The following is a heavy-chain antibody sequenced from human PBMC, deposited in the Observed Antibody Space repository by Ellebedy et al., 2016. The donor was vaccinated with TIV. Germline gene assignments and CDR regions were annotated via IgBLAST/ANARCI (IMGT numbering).Heavy chain of an antibody. J-gene: IGHJ4*02. Sequence: GGSLRLSXAASGFTFSSHPMSWVRRAPGKGLEWVSTLNAGGDSTYYADSVKGRFTISRDNSKNTLYLQMNSLRVEDTAVYYCARGYDSSGYQAPFDYWGQGTLVTVSS. CDR1: GFTFSSHP. D-gene: IGHD3-22*01. CDR2: LNAGGDST. V-gene: IGHV3-23*01. CDR3: ARGYDSSGYQAPFDY.